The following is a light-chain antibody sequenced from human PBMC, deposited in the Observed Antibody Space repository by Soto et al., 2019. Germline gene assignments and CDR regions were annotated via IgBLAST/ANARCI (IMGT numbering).Light chain of an antibody. J-gene: IGKJ1*01. CDR3: QHFGYPQWT. Sequence: ELVLTQSPGTLSLSPGDSAALSCKASQIGSGNYLSWYQQKSGQAPRLLIYATSPRAPDIPDRFSGSGSATDFSLIISRLEPEDSAVYYCQHFGYPQWTFGRGTKVDI. V-gene: IGKV3-20*01. CDR1: QIGSGNY. CDR2: ATS.